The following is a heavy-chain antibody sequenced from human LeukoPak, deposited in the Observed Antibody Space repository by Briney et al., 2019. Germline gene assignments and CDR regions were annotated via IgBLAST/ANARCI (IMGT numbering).Heavy chain of an antibody. J-gene: IGHJ5*02. CDR2: ISASDAAT. Sequence: GGSLRLSCEASGLTFSTFAMSWVRQAPGKGPEWVSVISASDAATYYSDSVKGRFTVSRDNSKSTLYLQMNDVRTEDTALYYCTKDRDGSGFLVGDWFDPWGQGTLVTVSS. CDR1: GLTFSTFA. CDR3: TKDRDGSGFLVGDWFDP. D-gene: IGHD3-22*01. V-gene: IGHV3-23*01.